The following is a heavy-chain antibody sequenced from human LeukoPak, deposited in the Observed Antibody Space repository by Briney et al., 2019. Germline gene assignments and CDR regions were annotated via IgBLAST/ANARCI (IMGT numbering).Heavy chain of an antibody. J-gene: IGHJ4*02. CDR1: GFTFSSYW. CDR3: AREYRSSSGRFYDY. V-gene: IGHV3-74*01. D-gene: IGHD6-6*01. Sequence: PGGSLRLSCAASGFTFSSYWIHWVRQAPGKGLVWVSRINTDGSGTTYADSVKGRFTISRDNAKSTLYLQMNSLRAEDTAVYYCAREYRSSSGRFYDYWGQGTLVTVSS. CDR2: INTDGSGT.